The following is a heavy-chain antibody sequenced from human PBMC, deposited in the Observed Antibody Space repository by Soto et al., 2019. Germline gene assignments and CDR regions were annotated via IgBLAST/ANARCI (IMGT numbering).Heavy chain of an antibody. V-gene: IGHV3-23*01. CDR1: GFTFSSYA. D-gene: IGHD1-26*01. CDR2: ISGSGGST. J-gene: IGHJ6*02. CDR3: AKDEVGAVYYYYYGMDV. Sequence: EVQLLESGGGLVQPGGSLRLSCAASGFTFSSYAMSWVRQAPGKGLEWVSAISGSGGSTYYADSVKGRFTISRDNSKNTLSLQMNSLRAEDTAVYYCAKDEVGAVYYYYYGMDVWGQGTTVTVSS.